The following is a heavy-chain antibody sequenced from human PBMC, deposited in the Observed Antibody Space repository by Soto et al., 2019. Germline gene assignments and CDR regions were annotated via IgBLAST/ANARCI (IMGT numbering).Heavy chain of an antibody. CDR2: INPNSGST. Sequence: ASVKVSCKASGYTFIGYYIHWVRQAPGQGLEWVGRINPNSGSTVYAQKFPGRATMTRDVSTSTVFMDLSSLRSDDTAIYYCARDKQLGDNYYGMVVWG. CDR3: ARDKQLGDNYYGMVV. CDR1: GYTFIGYY. V-gene: IGHV1-2*06. D-gene: IGHD6-6*01. J-gene: IGHJ6*02.